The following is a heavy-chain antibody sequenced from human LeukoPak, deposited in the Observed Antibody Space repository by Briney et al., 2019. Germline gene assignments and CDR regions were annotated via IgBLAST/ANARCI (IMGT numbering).Heavy chain of an antibody. J-gene: IGHJ4*02. CDR2: ISGSGGST. D-gene: IGHD3-22*01. Sequence: GGSLRLSCAASGFTFSSYAVSWVRQAPGKGLECGSAISGSGGSTYYADSVKGRFTISRDNSKNTLYLQMNSLRAEDTAVYYCAKMRYYYDSSSYYFDYWGQGTLVTVSS. CDR3: AKMRYYYDSSSYYFDY. CDR1: GFTFSSYA. V-gene: IGHV3-23*01.